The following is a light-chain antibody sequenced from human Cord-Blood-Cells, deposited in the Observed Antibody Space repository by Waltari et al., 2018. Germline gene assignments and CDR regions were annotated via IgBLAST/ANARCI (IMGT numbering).Light chain of an antibody. CDR2: AAS. CDR3: QQSYSTPRT. J-gene: IGKJ1*01. V-gene: IGKV1-39*01. CDR1: QNISSY. Sequence: DIQMTQSTSSLSASVGDRVTITCRASQNISSYLNWYQQKPGKAPNLLIYAASSLQSGVPSRFTGSGSGTDFTLTISSLQPEDFATYYCQQSYSTPRTFGQGTKVEIK.